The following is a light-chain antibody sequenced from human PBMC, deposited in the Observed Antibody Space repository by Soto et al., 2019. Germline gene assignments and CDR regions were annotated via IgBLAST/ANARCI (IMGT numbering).Light chain of an antibody. CDR1: QSVSLY. CDR2: GES. CDR3: QKYGSSPRT. Sequence: EIVLTQSPGTLALSPGERATLSCRASQSVSLYLAWYQHKPGQAPRLLIYGESSRATGIPARLSGSGSGTDLNLTISRLEPEDFAVYYCQKYGSSPRTFGQGTKVDIK. V-gene: IGKV3-20*01. J-gene: IGKJ1*01.